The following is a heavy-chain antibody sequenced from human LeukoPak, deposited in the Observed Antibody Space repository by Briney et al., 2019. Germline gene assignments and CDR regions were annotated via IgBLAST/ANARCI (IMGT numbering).Heavy chain of an antibody. CDR2: IRAYNGNT. J-gene: IGHJ3*02. Sequence: GASVRVSCKASGYTFTSYGISWVRQAPGQGLEWMGWIRAYNGNTNYAQKLQGRVTMTTDTSTSTAYMELRSLRSDDTAVYYCARDIIVFGPGYYDSSGYYDAFDIWGEGTMVTVSS. D-gene: IGHD3-22*01. V-gene: IGHV1-18*01. CDR1: GYTFTSYG. CDR3: ARDIIVFGPGYYDSSGYYDAFDI.